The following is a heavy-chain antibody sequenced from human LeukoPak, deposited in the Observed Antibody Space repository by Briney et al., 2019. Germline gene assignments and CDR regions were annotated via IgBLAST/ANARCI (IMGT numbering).Heavy chain of an antibody. CDR3: ARDRAVAPNLGFDY. CDR2: ISSSSYI. Sequence: GGSLRLSCAASGFTFSSYSMNWVRQAPGKGLEWVSSISSSSYIYYADSVKGRFTISRDNAKNSLYLQMNSLRAEDTAVYYCARDRAVAPNLGFDYWGQGTLVTVSS. V-gene: IGHV3-21*01. D-gene: IGHD6-19*01. CDR1: GFTFSSYS. J-gene: IGHJ4*02.